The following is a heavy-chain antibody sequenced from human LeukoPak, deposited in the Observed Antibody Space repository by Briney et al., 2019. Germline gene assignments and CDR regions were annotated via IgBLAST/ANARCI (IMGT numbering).Heavy chain of an antibody. CDR1: GDSISISPYY. CDR3: ARRRVAGVIAHAFDI. D-gene: IGHD6-19*01. J-gene: IGHJ3*02. CDR2: ISYSGAT. V-gene: IGHV4-39*01. Sequence: SETLSPTCTVSGDSISISPYYWGWIRQPPGKGLEGIGRISYSGATYYNPSLKSPCTRSGPTSKNQVSLKLRSVTAADTAFYYCARRRVAGVIAHAFDIWGQGTMVTVSS.